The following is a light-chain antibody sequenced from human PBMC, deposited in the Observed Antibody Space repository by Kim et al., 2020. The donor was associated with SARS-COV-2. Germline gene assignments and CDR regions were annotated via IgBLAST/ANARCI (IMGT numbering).Light chain of an antibody. CDR3: QSYDSSNLNWV. V-gene: IGLV6-57*02. J-gene: IGLJ7*01. CDR2: EDT. Sequence: VTTSCTGRSRSIATIYVQCYQHRPGSPPTPVIYEDTQRPSGVPDRFSGSIASSSNSASLTISALKTVDEPDYYCQSYDSSNLNWVFGGGTQLTVL. CDR1: SRSIATIY.